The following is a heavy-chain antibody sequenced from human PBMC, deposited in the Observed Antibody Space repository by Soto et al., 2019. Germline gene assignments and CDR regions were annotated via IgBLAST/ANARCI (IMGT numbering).Heavy chain of an antibody. CDR3: ARERARVFDS. CDR1: GFTFSDYD. J-gene: IGHJ4*02. Sequence: QVQLVESGGGLVQPGGSLRLSCAASGFTFSDYDMSWIRQAPGKGLEWISYISISGGTIYYADSVKGRFSISRDNAKNSLYLQLSSLRAEDTAVYFCARERARVFDSWGQGTLVTVSS. CDR2: ISISGGTI. V-gene: IGHV3-11*01.